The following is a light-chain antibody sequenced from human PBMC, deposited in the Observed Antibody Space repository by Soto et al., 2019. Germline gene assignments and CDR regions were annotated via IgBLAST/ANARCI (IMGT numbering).Light chain of an antibody. Sequence: EIVLTQSPRTLSSSPGPTATRAPTARQSVSSSYLAWYQQKPGQAPRLLSYGASSRATGIPDRFSGSGSGTDFTLTISRLEPEDFPVYYCHQYGISRTFGQGTKVDIK. CDR3: HQYGISRT. V-gene: IGKV3-20*01. CDR2: GAS. J-gene: IGKJ1*01. CDR1: QSVSSSY.